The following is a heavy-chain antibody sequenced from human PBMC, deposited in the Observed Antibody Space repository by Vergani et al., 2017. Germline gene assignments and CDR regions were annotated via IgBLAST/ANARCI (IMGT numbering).Heavy chain of an antibody. D-gene: IGHD3-10*01. CDR3: ARDYGSGPPQSRRLLYDIGWFDP. CDR1: GFTFSHYS. V-gene: IGHV3-21*01. CDR2: ISGNNDDV. Sequence: EVQMVESGGGLVKPGGSLRLSCVASGFTFSHYSMNWVRQAPGKGLEWVSSISGNNDDVYYADSVKGRFTISRDNAKNSLYLDMSSLRAEDTAVYYCARDYGSGPPQSRRLLYDIGWFDPWGQGTLVTVSS. J-gene: IGHJ5*02.